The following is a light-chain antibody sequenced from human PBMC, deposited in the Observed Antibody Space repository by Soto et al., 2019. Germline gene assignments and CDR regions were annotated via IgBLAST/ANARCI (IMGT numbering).Light chain of an antibody. Sequence: EMVLTQSPGTLSLSPGERVTLSCRASQSVNSSYLAWYQQKLGQAPRLLIYGASSRATGIPDRFSGSGSGTDFTLTIRRLEPEDIAVYYCQQYGSSSYTFGPGTKVDFK. CDR2: GAS. CDR1: QSVNSSY. CDR3: QQYGSSSYT. J-gene: IGKJ3*01. V-gene: IGKV3-20*01.